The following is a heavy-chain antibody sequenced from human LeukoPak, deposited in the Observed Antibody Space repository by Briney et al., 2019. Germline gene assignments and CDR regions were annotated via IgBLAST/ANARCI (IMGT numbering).Heavy chain of an antibody. J-gene: IGHJ4*02. Sequence: PGGSLRLSCAASGFTFSSYSMNWVRQAPGEGLEWVSRINSDGSSTSYADSVKGRFTISRDNAKNTLYLQMNSLRAEDTAVYYCAKLSTTVTPPDYWGQGTLVTVSS. CDR1: GFTFSSYS. CDR3: AKLSTTVTPPDY. D-gene: IGHD4-17*01. CDR2: INSDGSST. V-gene: IGHV3-74*01.